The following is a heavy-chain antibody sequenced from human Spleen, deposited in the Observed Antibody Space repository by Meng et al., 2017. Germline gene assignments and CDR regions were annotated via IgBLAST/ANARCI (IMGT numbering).Heavy chain of an antibody. D-gene: IGHD6-13*01. V-gene: IGHV1-2*06. Sequence: QVPLVQSGAEVRKPGASVKVSCKPSGYNFPDYYIHWVRRAPGQGLEWMGRINPKSGDTHYAQRFQGRVTMTGDTSISTAYMELSGLRSDDTAMYYCARDEDISAAGKLFGDYWGQGTLVTVSS. CDR1: GYNFPDYY. CDR2: INPKSGDT. J-gene: IGHJ4*02. CDR3: ARDEDISAAGKLFGDY.